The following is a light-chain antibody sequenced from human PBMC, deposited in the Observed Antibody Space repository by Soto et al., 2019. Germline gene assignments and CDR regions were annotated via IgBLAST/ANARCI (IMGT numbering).Light chain of an antibody. V-gene: IGKV3-20*01. Sequence: EILLTQSPGTLSLSPGDRATLSCRASQSLTNSFLAWYQQKPGQTPRLLIYGASFRATDIPDRFSGSRSGTDFTITISRLEPDDFAVYFCQQYGRLPLSFGGGTKVEIK. J-gene: IGKJ4*01. CDR3: QQYGRLPLS. CDR1: QSLTNSF. CDR2: GAS.